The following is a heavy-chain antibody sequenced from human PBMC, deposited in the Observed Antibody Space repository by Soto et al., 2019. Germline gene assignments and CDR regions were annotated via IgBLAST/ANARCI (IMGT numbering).Heavy chain of an antibody. V-gene: IGHV3-9*01. J-gene: IGHJ6*03. CDR3: AKDAVAYDFWSGLRGQAYYYYYVDV. CDR1: GFTFDDYA. Sequence: EVQLVESGGGLVQPGRSLRLSCAASGFTFDDYAMHWVRQAPGKGLEWVSGISWNSGSIGYADSVKGRFTISRDNAKNSLYLQMNSLRAEDTALYYCAKDAVAYDFWSGLRGQAYYYYYVDVWGKGTTVTVSS. D-gene: IGHD3-3*01. CDR2: ISWNSGSI.